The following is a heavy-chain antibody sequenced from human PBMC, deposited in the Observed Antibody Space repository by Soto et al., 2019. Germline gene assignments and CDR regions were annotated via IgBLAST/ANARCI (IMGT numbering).Heavy chain of an antibody. CDR2: IYHSGST. CDR3: ARDRGSSWSLFDY. V-gene: IGHV4-38-2*01. Sequence: SETLSLTCAVSGYSISSGYYWGWIRQPPGKGLEWIGSIYHSGSTYYNPSLKSRVTISVDTSKNQFSLKLSSVTAADTAMYYCARDRGSSWSLFDYWGQGTLVTVSS. CDR1: GYSISSGYY. J-gene: IGHJ4*02. D-gene: IGHD6-13*01.